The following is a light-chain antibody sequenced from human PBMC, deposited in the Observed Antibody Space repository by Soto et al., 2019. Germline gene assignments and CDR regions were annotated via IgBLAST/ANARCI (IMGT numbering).Light chain of an antibody. V-gene: IGLV2-8*01. Sequence: QSALTQPPSASGSPGQSVTISCTGTSSDVGGYNYVSWYQQRPGKAPKPMIYEVSKRPSGVPDRFSGSKSGNTASLTVSGLQAEDEADYYCSSYAASNNLVFGGRTKLTVL. CDR3: SSYAASNNLV. CDR2: EVS. J-gene: IGLJ3*02. CDR1: SSDVGGYNY.